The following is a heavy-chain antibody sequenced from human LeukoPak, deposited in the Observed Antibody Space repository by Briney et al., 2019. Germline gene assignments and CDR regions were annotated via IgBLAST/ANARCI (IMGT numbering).Heavy chain of an antibody. D-gene: IGHD6-13*01. J-gene: IGHJ5*02. V-gene: IGHV1-2*02. Sequence: GASVKVSCKASGYTFTGYYMHWVRQAPGQGLEWMGWINPNSGGTNYAQKFQGRVTMTRDTSISTAYMELNRLRSDDTAVYYCARATGYSSSWYGWYWFDPWGQGTLVTVSS. CDR2: INPNSGGT. CDR3: ARATGYSSSWYGWYWFDP. CDR1: GYTFTGYY.